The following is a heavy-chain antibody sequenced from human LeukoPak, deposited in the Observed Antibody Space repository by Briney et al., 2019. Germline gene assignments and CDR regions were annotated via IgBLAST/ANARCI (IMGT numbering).Heavy chain of an antibody. V-gene: IGHV4-59*12. CDR3: ARIDPLGFFDQ. J-gene: IGHJ4*02. D-gene: IGHD6-25*01. CDR1: VGFSSRYY. Sequence: SETLSLACSVSVGFSSRYYWSWVRQPLGKGLEWLGHIFYSGHSNYNASLTSRIRMSVDTSKAHFSLELASVTAADTAVYYCARIDPLGFFDQWGPGILVTVSS. CDR2: IFYSGHS.